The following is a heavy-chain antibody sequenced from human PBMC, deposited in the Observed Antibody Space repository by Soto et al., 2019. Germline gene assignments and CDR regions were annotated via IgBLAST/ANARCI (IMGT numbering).Heavy chain of an antibody. D-gene: IGHD3-10*01. J-gene: IGHJ5*02. CDR3: ARDFMGSLSGGLNGSGSYYSSVWFDP. CDR2: NNPNSGGT. V-gene: IGHV1-2*04. CDR1: GYTFTGYY. Sequence: ASGKVSCNASGYTFTGYYMHWVRQAPGQELERMGWNNPNSGGTNYAQKLQSWVTMTKDTSISTAYMELSRLRSDHTAVYYCARDFMGSLSGGLNGSGSYYSSVWFDPWGQGTLVTVSS.